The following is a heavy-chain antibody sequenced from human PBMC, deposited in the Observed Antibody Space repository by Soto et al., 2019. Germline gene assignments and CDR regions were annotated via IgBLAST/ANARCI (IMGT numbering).Heavy chain of an antibody. CDR1: GFTFDDYA. D-gene: IGHD1-7*01. Sequence: GGSLRLSCAASGFTFDDYAMHWVRQAPGKGLEWVSGISWNSGSIGYADSVKGRFTISRDNAKNSLYLQMNSLRAEDTALYYCAKDKGYGITGTYMDVWGKGTTVTVSS. J-gene: IGHJ6*03. CDR2: ISWNSGSI. CDR3: AKDKGYGITGTYMDV. V-gene: IGHV3-9*01.